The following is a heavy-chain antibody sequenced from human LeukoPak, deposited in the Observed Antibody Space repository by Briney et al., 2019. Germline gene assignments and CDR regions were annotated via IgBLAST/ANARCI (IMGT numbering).Heavy chain of an antibody. V-gene: IGHV4-61*02. Sequence: PSQTLSLTCTVSGGSISSGNYYWSWIRKPAGKGLEWIGRIYTSGSTNYNPSLKSRVTISVDTSKNQFSLKLSSVTAADTAVYYCAREGGPLYYDFWSGYNAFDIWGQGTMVTVSS. J-gene: IGHJ3*02. D-gene: IGHD3-3*01. CDR2: IYTSGST. CDR3: AREGGPLYYDFWSGYNAFDI. CDR1: GGSISSGNYY.